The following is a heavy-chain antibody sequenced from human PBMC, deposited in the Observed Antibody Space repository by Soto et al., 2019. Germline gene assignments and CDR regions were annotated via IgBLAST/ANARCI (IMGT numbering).Heavy chain of an antibody. J-gene: IGHJ4*02. CDR1: GFTFSNYD. CDR2: IGTAGDT. D-gene: IGHD2-15*01. CDR3: ARGRLISLYYFDY. V-gene: IGHV3-13*01. Sequence: EVQLVESGGGLVQPGGSLRLSCAASGFTFSNYDTHWVRQVTGKGLEWVSTIGTAGDTYYPGSVKGRFTISRENAKNSLYLQMNSLRAEDTAVYYCARGRLISLYYFDYWGQGTLVTVSS.